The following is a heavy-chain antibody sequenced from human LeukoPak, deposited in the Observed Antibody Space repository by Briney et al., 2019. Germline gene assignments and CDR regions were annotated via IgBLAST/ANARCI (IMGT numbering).Heavy chain of an antibody. CDR1: GGSISSYY. CDR2: IYYSGST. J-gene: IGHJ4*02. V-gene: IGHV4-59*12. Sequence: SETLSLTCTVSGGSISSYYWSWIRQPPGKGLGWIGYIYYSGSTNYNSSFKSRVTISIDTSKNQFSLKLSSVTAADTAVYYCARDSGTGDYGDLNAVGFDYWGQGTLVTVSS. D-gene: IGHD4-17*01. CDR3: ARDSGTGDYGDLNAVGFDY.